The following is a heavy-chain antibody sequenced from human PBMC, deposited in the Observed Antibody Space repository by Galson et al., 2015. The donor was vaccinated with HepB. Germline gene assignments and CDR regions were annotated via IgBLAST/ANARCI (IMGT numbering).Heavy chain of an antibody. D-gene: IGHD1-26*01. CDR1: GFTFSSYT. Sequence: SLRLSCAASGFTFSSYTMDWVRHAPGKGLEWVSSISRSSNYIFYADSVNGRFTISRDNAKNSLYLQMNSLRAEDTAVYYCARQVGIGSGSTDYWGQGTLVSVSS. V-gene: IGHV3-21*06. J-gene: IGHJ4*02. CDR3: ARQVGIGSGSTDY. CDR2: ISRSSNYI.